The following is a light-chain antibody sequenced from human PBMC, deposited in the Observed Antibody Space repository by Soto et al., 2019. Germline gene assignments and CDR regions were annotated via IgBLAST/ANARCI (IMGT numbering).Light chain of an antibody. Sequence: SVLTQPPSVSRSPEGSATTSCTGTSSDVGSYNRVSWYQQPPGTAPKLMIYEVSNRPSGVPDRFSGSKSGNTASLTISGLQAEDEADYYCSSYTSSSTYVFGTGT. J-gene: IGLJ1*01. CDR3: SSYTSSSTYV. CDR2: EVS. V-gene: IGLV2-18*02. CDR1: SSDVGSYNR.